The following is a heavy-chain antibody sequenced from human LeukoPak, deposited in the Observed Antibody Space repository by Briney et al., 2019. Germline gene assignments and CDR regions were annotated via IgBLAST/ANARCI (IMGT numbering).Heavy chain of an antibody. CDR1: GFTFSTYG. CDR3: ARDLAVVSAALGVSYFYGMDV. J-gene: IGHJ6*02. V-gene: IGHV3-30*03. D-gene: IGHD2-2*01. Sequence: GGSLRLSCAASGFTFSTYGMHWVRQAPGKGLEWVAVISYDGNNQYYADSVKGRFTISRDNSKNTPYLQMNSLRAEDTAVYYSARDLAVVSAALGVSYFYGMDVWGQGTTVTVSS. CDR2: ISYDGNNQ.